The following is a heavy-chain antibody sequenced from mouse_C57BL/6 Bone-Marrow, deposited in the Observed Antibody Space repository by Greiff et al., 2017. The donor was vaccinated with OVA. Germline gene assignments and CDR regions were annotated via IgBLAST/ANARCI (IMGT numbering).Heavy chain of an antibody. J-gene: IGHJ2*01. CDR1: GYTFTEYT. CDR3: ARHERDYYGSSYENYFDY. Sequence: VQLQQSGAELVKPGASVKLSCKASGYTFTEYTIHWVKQRSGQGLEWIGWFYPGSGSIKYNEKFKDKATLTADKSSSTVYMELSRLTSEDSAVYFCARHERDYYGSSYENYFDYWGQGTTLTVSS. CDR2: FYPGSGSI. V-gene: IGHV1-62-2*01. D-gene: IGHD1-1*01.